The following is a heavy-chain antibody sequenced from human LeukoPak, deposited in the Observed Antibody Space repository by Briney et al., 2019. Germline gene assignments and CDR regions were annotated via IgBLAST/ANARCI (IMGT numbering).Heavy chain of an antibody. D-gene: IGHD3-22*01. V-gene: IGHV4-61*01. CDR2: IYNSGST. J-gene: IGHJ4*02. CDR1: GGSISSINSNY. Sequence: SETLSLTCTVSGGSISSINSNYCSWIRQPPGKGLEWVGYIYNSGSTNYNPSLKSRVTISVDTSKNQFSLKLSSVTAADTAVYYCARVLPGYYDSSGLDYWGQGTLVTVSS. CDR3: ARVLPGYYDSSGLDY.